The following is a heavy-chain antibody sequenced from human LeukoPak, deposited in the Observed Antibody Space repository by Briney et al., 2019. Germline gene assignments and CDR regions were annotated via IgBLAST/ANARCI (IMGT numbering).Heavy chain of an antibody. Sequence: GGSLRLSCAASGFTFSSYWMTWVRQAPGNGLEWVANIKLDGSEIHHLDSVKGRFTISRDNAKNALYLQTNSLRAEDTAVYFCAREAHTFDYWGQGALVTVSS. CDR1: GFTFSSYW. V-gene: IGHV3-7*01. CDR3: AREAHTFDY. CDR2: IKLDGSEI. J-gene: IGHJ4*02.